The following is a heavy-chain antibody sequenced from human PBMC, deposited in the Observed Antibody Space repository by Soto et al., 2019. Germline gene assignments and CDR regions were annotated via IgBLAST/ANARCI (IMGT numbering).Heavy chain of an antibody. V-gene: IGHV3-15*07. J-gene: IGHJ6*02. CDR1: GFSFSNAW. Sequence: EVQLVESGGDLVKPGGSLRLSCAASGFSFSNAWMNWVRQAPGKGLEWVGRIESKIDGGAADYAAPVKVRFNNSKDDSKNTLYLQMNSLKSEDTAVYYCTDGMDVWGQGTTVTVSS. CDR2: IESKIDGGAA. CDR3: TDGMDV.